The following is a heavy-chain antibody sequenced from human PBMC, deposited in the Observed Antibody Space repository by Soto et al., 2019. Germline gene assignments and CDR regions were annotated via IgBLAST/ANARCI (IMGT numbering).Heavy chain of an antibody. CDR3: ARRMHDYVWGSYRAFDY. J-gene: IGHJ4*02. V-gene: IGHV4-39*01. D-gene: IGHD3-16*02. Sequence: QLQLQESGPGLVKPSETLSLTCTVSGGSISSSSYYWGWIRQPPGKGLEWIGSIYYSGSTYYNPSLKSRVTISVDTSKNQFSLKLSSVTAADTAVYYCARRMHDYVWGSYRAFDYWGQGTLVTVSS. CDR2: IYYSGST. CDR1: GGSISSSSYY.